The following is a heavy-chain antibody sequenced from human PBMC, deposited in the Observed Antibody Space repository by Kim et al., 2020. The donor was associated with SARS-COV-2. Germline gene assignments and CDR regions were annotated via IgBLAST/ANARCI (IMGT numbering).Heavy chain of an antibody. V-gene: IGHV3-21*01. D-gene: IGHD4-17*01. CDR1: GFTFSSYS. Sequence: GGSLRLSCAASGFTFSSYSMNWVRQAPGKGLEWVSSISSSSSYIYYADSVKGRFTISRDNAKNSLYLQMNSLRAEDTAVYYCARDPPLDGDYAWLDPWGQGTLVTVSS. CDR2: ISSSSSYI. CDR3: ARDPPLDGDYAWLDP. J-gene: IGHJ5*02.